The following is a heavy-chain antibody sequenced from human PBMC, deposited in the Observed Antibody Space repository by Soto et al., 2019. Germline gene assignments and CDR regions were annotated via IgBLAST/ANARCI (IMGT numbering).Heavy chain of an antibody. Sequence: SETLSLTCTVSGGSISSYYWSWIRQPPGKGLEWIGYIYYSGSTNYNPSLKSRVTISVDTSKNQFSLKLSSVTAADTAVYYCASGDYVGSSDYYMDVWGQGTMVTVSS. J-gene: IGHJ6*03. CDR1: GGSISSYY. CDR2: IYYSGST. D-gene: IGHD4-17*01. CDR3: ASGDYVGSSDYYMDV. V-gene: IGHV4-59*01.